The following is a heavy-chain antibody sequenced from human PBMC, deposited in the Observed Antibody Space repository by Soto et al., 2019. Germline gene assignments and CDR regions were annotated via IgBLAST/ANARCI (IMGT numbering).Heavy chain of an antibody. J-gene: IGHJ4*02. Sequence: LRLSCAASGFTFSSYGMHWVRQAPGKGLEWVAVIWYDGSNKYYADSVKGRFTISRDNSKNTLYLQMNSLRAEDTAVYYCARSAYATVDIDYWGQGTLVTVSS. D-gene: IGHD4-17*01. CDR3: ARSAYATVDIDY. CDR2: IWYDGSNK. V-gene: IGHV3-33*01. CDR1: GFTFSSYG.